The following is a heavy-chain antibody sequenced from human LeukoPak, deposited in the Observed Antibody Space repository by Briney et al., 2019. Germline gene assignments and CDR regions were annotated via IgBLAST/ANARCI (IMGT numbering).Heavy chain of an antibody. D-gene: IGHD6-19*01. Sequence: ASVKVSCKITEYSLSGLSIHWVREAPGEGLEWMGGFDSEDNKMVYSQTFKGRVTMTEDKSEDTAYIELTSLRSEDKAVYYCVTERVCHSSGRSGGFFDYWGQGTLVIVSS. CDR2: FDSEDNKM. V-gene: IGHV1-24*01. CDR1: EYSLSGLS. J-gene: IGHJ4*02. CDR3: VTERVCHSSGRSGGFFDY.